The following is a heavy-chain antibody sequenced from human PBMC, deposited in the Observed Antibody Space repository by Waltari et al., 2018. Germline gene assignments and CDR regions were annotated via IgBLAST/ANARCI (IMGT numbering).Heavy chain of an antibody. CDR1: GCPISRGGYS. V-gene: IGHV4-30-2*01. D-gene: IGHD5-18*01. Sequence: QLQLQESGSGLVKPSQTLSLTCAVSGCPISRGGYSWSCIWQPPGKGLEWIGYIYHSGSTYYNPSLKSRVTISVDRSKNQFSLKLSSVTAADTAVYYCARGTYSYGYYGMDVWGQGTTVTVSS. CDR2: IYHSGST. CDR3: ARGTYSYGYYGMDV. J-gene: IGHJ6*02.